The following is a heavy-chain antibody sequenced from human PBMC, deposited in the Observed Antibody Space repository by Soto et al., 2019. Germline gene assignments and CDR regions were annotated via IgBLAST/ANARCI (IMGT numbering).Heavy chain of an antibody. CDR1: GGTFSSYA. J-gene: IGHJ4*02. Sequence: QVQLVQSGAEVKKPGSSVKVSCKASGGTFSSYAISWVRQAPGQGLEWMGGSIPIFGTANYAQKFQGRVTITADESTSTAYMEMSSLRAEDTAVYYCAGDGYNPQPLYWGQGTLVTVSS. V-gene: IGHV1-69*01. CDR3: AGDGYNPQPLY. CDR2: SIPIFGTA. D-gene: IGHD5-12*01.